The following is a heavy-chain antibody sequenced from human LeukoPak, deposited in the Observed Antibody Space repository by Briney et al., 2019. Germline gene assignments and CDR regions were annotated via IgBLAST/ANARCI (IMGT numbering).Heavy chain of an antibody. D-gene: IGHD4-23*01. CDR3: AKLFAHNSRGAYYYYYMDV. Sequence: GGSLRLSCAASGFTFSSYSMNWVRQAPGKGLEWVSYISSSSSTIYYADSVKGRFTISRDNAKNSLYLQMNSLRAEDTAVYYCAKLFAHNSRGAYYYYYMDVWGKGTTVTVSS. V-gene: IGHV3-48*04. J-gene: IGHJ6*03. CDR1: GFTFSSYS. CDR2: ISSSSSTI.